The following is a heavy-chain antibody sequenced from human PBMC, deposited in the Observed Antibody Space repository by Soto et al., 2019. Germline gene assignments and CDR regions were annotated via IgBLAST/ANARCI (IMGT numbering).Heavy chain of an antibody. J-gene: IGHJ4*02. Sequence: QVRLVQSGAEMKNPGSSVKVSCQSSEGTFNTYAMNWVRQAPGQGPEWMGDISPMFGAANYAPKFQGRVTITADESTGTSSMQLSSVASEDTALYFCAGEVQVLTPDFVNGGQGTLVPVSS. CDR2: ISPMFGAA. CDR3: AGEVQVLTPDFVN. D-gene: IGHD3-10*01. CDR1: EGTFNTYA. V-gene: IGHV1-69*19.